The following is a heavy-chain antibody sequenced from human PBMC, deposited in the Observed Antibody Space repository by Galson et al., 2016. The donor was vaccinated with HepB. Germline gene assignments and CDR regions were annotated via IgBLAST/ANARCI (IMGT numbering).Heavy chain of an antibody. CDR3: AREGSSGWFRNYSSDY. J-gene: IGHJ4*02. Sequence: SLRLSCAVSGFPLSSYNMNWVRQAPGKGLEWVSYISSSRSHVYYADSVKGRFIISRDDAKNSVYLQMNSLRDEDTAVYYCAREGSSGWFRNYSSDYWGQGTLVTVSS. D-gene: IGHD6-19*01. CDR1: GFPLSSYN. CDR2: ISSSRSHV. V-gene: IGHV3-48*02.